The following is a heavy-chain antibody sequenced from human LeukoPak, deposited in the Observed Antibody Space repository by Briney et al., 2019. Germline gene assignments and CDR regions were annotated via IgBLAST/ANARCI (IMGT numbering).Heavy chain of an antibody. D-gene: IGHD6-13*01. CDR2: SGTDGDT. Sequence: GGSLRLSCAASGFTFSSSAMNWVRQAPGKGLEWVSASGTDGDTYYADSVKGRFTFSRDNSKNTLYLQMTSLRAEDTAVYYCAKKIPGTYPYDSWGQGTLVTVSP. CDR3: AKKIPGTYPYDS. CDR1: GFTFSSSA. J-gene: IGHJ4*02. V-gene: IGHV3-23*01.